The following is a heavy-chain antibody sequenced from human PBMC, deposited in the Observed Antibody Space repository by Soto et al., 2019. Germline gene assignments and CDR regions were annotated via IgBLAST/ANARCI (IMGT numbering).Heavy chain of an antibody. CDR2: IGGSSSYI. V-gene: IGHV3-21*01. CDR3: ARVALPKIIVATYDAFDI. CDR1: GFTFSSYA. Sequence: PGGSLRLSCAASGFTFSSYAMKWVRQAPGKGLEWVSLIGGSSSYIYYADSVKGRFTISRDNAKNSLYLQMNSLRAEDTAVYYCARVALPKIIVATYDAFDIWGQGTMVTVSS. D-gene: IGHD5-12*01. J-gene: IGHJ3*02.